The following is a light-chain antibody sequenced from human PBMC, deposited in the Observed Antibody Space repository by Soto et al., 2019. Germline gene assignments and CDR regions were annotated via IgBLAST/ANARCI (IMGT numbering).Light chain of an antibody. CDR1: SSDVGGHNH. Sequence: QSVLTQPASVSGSPGQSITISCTGSSSDVGGHNHVSWYQQHPGKAPKLIIYEVGNRPSGVSNRFSGSKSGNTASLTISGFQAEDEADYYCHSYTSSSTHVFGTGTKLTVL. V-gene: IGLV2-14*01. CDR3: HSYTSSSTHV. J-gene: IGLJ1*01. CDR2: EVG.